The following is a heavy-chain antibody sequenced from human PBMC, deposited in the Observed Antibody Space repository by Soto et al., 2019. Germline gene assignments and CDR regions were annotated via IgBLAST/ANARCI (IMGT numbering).Heavy chain of an antibody. V-gene: IGHV1-69*11. CDR1: GGTFSSSG. J-gene: IGHJ6*02. CDR2: IVPSLDTT. CDR3: VRWPQPLYAADPYAADV. Sequence: QVHLVQSGTEVKKPGSSVKVSCKASGGTFSSSGFSWVRQAPGQGLEWMGMIVPSLDTTNYAQKFQARVTITADEVTSTAYMELRSLRSEDTAVYYCVRWPQPLYAADPYAADVWGQGTRVIVSS. D-gene: IGHD3-16*01.